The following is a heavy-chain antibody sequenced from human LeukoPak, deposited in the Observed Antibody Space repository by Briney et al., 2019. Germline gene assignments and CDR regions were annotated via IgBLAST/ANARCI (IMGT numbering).Heavy chain of an antibody. CDR1: GFTFSSYS. J-gene: IGHJ4*02. D-gene: IGHD3-16*01. CDR3: TKVLWGLTLLSSDY. V-gene: IGHV3-48*01. Sequence: PGGSLRLSCAASGFTFSSYSMNWVRQAPGKGLGWVSYISSSSSTIYYADSVKGRFTIFRDNSKNMVFLQMSGLRAEDTALYYCTKVLWGLTLLSSDYWGQGTLVTVSS. CDR2: ISSSSSTI.